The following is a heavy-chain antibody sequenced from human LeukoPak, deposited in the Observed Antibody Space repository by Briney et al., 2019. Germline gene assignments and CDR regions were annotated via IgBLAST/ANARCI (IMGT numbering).Heavy chain of an antibody. CDR3: NVRWGPNSDY. CDR1: GFTFSDYY. V-gene: IGHV3-66*01. CDR2: IYSGGST. D-gene: IGHD7-27*01. J-gene: IGHJ4*02. Sequence: GGSLRLSCAASGFTFSDYYLSWIRQAPGKGLEWVSLIYSGGSTYYADSVKGRFTISRDNSKNTLYLQMNSLRAEDTAVYYCNVRWGPNSDYWGQGTLVTVSS.